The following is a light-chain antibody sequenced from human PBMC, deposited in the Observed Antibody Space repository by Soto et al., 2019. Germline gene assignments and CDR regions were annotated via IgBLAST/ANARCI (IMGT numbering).Light chain of an antibody. CDR2: AES. Sequence: DIQMTQSPSSLSASVGDRVTITCRASQSINSYFSWYQQKPGKAPKLLIYAESSLQSGVPSRFSGSGSGTDFTLSISSLQPEDFATYYCQQSYSSPLTFGGGTKVEI. V-gene: IGKV1-39*01. CDR1: QSINSY. CDR3: QQSYSSPLT. J-gene: IGKJ4*01.